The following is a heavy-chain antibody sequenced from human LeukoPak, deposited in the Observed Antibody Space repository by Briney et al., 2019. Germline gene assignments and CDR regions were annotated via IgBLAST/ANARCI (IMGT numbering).Heavy chain of an antibody. CDR2: ISAYNGNT. Sequence: ASVKVSCKASGYTFTSYGISWVRQAPGQGLEWMGWISAYNGNTNYAQKLQGRVTMTTDTSTSTAHMELRSLRSDDTAVYYCARDVSGGSYMNWFDPWGQGTLVTVSS. CDR1: GYTFTSYG. CDR3: ARDVSGGSYMNWFDP. J-gene: IGHJ5*02. D-gene: IGHD2-15*01. V-gene: IGHV1-18*01.